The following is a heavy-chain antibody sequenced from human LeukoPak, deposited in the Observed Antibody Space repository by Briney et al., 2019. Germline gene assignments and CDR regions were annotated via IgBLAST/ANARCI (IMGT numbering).Heavy chain of an antibody. Sequence: PSETLSLTCTVSGGSISSYYWSWIRLPPGKGLEWIGYIYYSGSTNYNPSLKSRVTISVDTSKNQFSLKLSSVTAADTAVYYCASPFRWEGSGSYGLWGQGTLVTVSS. CDR3: ASPFRWEGSGSYGL. V-gene: IGHV4-59*08. CDR1: GGSISSYY. D-gene: IGHD3-10*01. J-gene: IGHJ4*02. CDR2: IYYSGST.